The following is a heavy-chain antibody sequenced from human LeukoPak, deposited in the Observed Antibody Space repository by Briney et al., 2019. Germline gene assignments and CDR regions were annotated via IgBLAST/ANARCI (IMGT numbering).Heavy chain of an antibody. CDR1: GGTFSSYA. Sequence: SVKVSCKASGGTFSSYAISWVRQAPGQGLEWMGRIIPILGIANYAQKFQGRVTITADKSTSTAYMELSSLRSEDTAVYYCAREPGGYYDILTGYYKPGRNNWVDPWGQGTLVTVSS. V-gene: IGHV1-69*04. CDR3: AREPGGYYDILTGYYKPGRNNWVDP. CDR2: IIPILGIA. J-gene: IGHJ5*02. D-gene: IGHD3-9*01.